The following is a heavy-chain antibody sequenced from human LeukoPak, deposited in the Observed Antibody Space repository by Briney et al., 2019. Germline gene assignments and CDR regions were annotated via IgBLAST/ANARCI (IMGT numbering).Heavy chain of an antibody. Sequence: GGSLRLSCAASGFTLRSYAMSWVRQAPGKGLEWVSAISAGGSTYYADSVKGRFTISRDNSKNTLYLQMNSLRAEDTAVYYCAKDFIRYCSSGSCYPYFDYWGRGTLVTVSS. CDR2: ISAGGST. J-gene: IGHJ4*02. CDR1: GFTLRSYA. V-gene: IGHV3-23*01. CDR3: AKDFIRYCSSGSCYPYFDY. D-gene: IGHD2-15*01.